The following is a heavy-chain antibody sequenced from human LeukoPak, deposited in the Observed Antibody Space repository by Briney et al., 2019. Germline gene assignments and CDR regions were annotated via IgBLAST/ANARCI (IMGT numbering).Heavy chain of an antibody. V-gene: IGHV1-18*01. CDR1: GYTFSNYG. J-gene: IGHJ6*03. D-gene: IGHD1-26*01. Sequence: GASVKVSCKASGYTFSNYGVSWVRQAPGQGLEWMGWIGAYTGDTDYARTLQGRVTMTTDTSTNTAYMGLRTLRSDDTAVYYCAREGGTYSDYYYYYMDVWGKGTTVTVS. CDR2: IGAYTGDT. CDR3: AREGGTYSDYYYYYMDV.